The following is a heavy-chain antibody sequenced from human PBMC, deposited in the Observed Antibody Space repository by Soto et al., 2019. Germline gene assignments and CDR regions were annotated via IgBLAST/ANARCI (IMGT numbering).Heavy chain of an antibody. J-gene: IGHJ5*02. CDR2: MNPNSGNT. D-gene: IGHD2-2*01. CDR3: ARVIVVVPAAIGFRGYNWFDP. V-gene: IGHV1-8*01. Sequence: ASVKVSCKASGYTFTSYDINWVRQATGQGLEWMGWMNPNSGNTGYAQKFQGRVTMTRNTSISTAYMELSSLRSEDTAVYYCARVIVVVPAAIGFRGYNWFDPWGQGTLVTVS. CDR1: GYTFTSYD.